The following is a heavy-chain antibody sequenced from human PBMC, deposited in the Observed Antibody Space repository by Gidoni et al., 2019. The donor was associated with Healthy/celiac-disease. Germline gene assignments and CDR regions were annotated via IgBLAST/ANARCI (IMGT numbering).Heavy chain of an antibody. CDR2: TIPIFGTA. CDR3: ARDPMVRGYYYGMDV. V-gene: IGHV1-69*01. D-gene: IGHD3-10*01. CDR1: GRTFISYA. Sequence: QVQLLQFGAEVKKPWSPVKVSCKASGRTFISYAISWVRPAPGQGLEWMGGTIPIFGTANEAQKFQGRVTITADESTSTAYMELSSLRSEDTAVYYCARDPMVRGYYYGMDVWGQGTTVTVSS. J-gene: IGHJ6*02.